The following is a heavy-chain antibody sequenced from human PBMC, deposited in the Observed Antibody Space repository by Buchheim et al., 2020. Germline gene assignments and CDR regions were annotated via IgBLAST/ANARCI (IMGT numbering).Heavy chain of an antibody. D-gene: IGHD6-19*01. CDR1: GFTFNTRP. Sequence: EVQVLESGGGLVQPGGSLRVSCTASGFTFNTRPMTWVRQAPGKGLEWVSHISEAGGGTYYADSVRGRFTISRDNSKNTLYLQMNSLRAEDTAIYYCAEDINSSGAYWGQGSL. J-gene: IGHJ4*02. V-gene: IGHV3-23*01. CDR3: AEDINSSGAY. CDR2: ISEAGGGT.